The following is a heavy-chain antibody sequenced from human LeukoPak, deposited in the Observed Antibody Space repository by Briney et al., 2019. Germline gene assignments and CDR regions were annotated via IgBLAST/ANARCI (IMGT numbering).Heavy chain of an antibody. CDR1: GYTFTSYG. Sequence: ASVTVSCKASGYTFTSYGISWVRQAPGQGLEWMGWISAYNGNTNYAQKLQGRVTMTTDTSTSTAYMELRSLRSDDTAVYYCARDRGYSSGWYVDYYYYYYMDVWGKGTTVTVSS. J-gene: IGHJ6*03. V-gene: IGHV1-18*01. CDR2: ISAYNGNT. CDR3: ARDRGYSSGWYVDYYYYYYMDV. D-gene: IGHD6-19*01.